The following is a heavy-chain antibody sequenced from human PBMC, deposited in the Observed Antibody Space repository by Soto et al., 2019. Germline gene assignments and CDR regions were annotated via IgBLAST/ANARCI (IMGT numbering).Heavy chain of an antibody. J-gene: IGHJ5*02. CDR2: IYPGDSNA. CDR3: ARLGDNNYQYKYNWFDP. CDR1: GYSFATYW. D-gene: IGHD4-4*01. Sequence: GESLKISCKASGYSFATYWIGWVRHMPGKGLELMGIIYPGDSNARYSPSFQGQVTISADKSISTAYLHWSGLKASDTAMYYCARLGDNNYQYKYNWFDPWGQGTLVTVSS. V-gene: IGHV5-51*01.